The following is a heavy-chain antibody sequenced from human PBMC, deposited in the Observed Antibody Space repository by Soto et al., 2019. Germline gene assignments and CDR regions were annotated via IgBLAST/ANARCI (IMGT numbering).Heavy chain of an antibody. CDR2: IYYSGST. CDR1: GGSISSSGDY. V-gene: IGHV4-39*01. D-gene: IGHD6-13*01. Sequence: SETLSVTCSVAGGSISSSGDYWGGIRKPPGKGLEWIGSIYYSGSTYYNPSLKSRVTISVDTSKNQFSLKLSSVTAADTAVYYCARCIAAAGTYYYYYGMDVWGQGTTVTVSS. J-gene: IGHJ6*02. CDR3: ARCIAAAGTYYYYYGMDV.